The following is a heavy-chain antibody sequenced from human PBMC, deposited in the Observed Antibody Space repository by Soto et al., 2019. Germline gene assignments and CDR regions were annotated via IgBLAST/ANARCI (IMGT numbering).Heavy chain of an antibody. V-gene: IGHV3-23*01. J-gene: IGHJ2*01. D-gene: IGHD1-1*01. CDR3: AKDGALSRRWYFDL. CDR2: ISNSGGST. CDR1: GFPFSRYS. Sequence: GGSLRLPCDASGFPFSRYSMHWVRQAPGKGLEWVSSISNSGGSTYYAESVRGRFTISRDNSKNTLYLQMSSLRAEDTAVYFCAKDGALSRRWYFDLWGRGTLVTVSS.